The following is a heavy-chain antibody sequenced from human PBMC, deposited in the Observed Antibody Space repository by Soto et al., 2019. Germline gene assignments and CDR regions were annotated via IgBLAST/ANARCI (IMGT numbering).Heavy chain of an antibody. CDR1: GFTFSSYE. CDR2: ISSSGSTI. V-gene: IGHV3-48*03. J-gene: IGHJ4*02. Sequence: GSLRLSCAASGFTFSSYEMNWVRQAPGKGLEWVSYISSSGSTIYYADSVKGRFTISRDNAKNSLYLQMNSLRAEDTAVYYCARGHYDILTGSIPGCFDYWGQGTLVTV. D-gene: IGHD3-9*01. CDR3: ARGHYDILTGSIPGCFDY.